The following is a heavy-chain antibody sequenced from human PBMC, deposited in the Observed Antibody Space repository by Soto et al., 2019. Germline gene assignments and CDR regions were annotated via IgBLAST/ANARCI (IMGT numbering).Heavy chain of an antibody. CDR1: GFTFSSYA. CDR2: ISYDGSNK. V-gene: IGHV3-30-3*01. D-gene: IGHD3-3*01. CDR3: AREARSYYDVWSGWDAFNI. J-gene: IGHJ3*02. Sequence: QVQLVESGGGVVQPGRSLRLSCAASGFTFSSYAMHWVRQAPGKGLEWVAVISYDGSNKYYADSVKGRFTISRDNSKNTLYLQMNSLRAEDTAVYYCAREARSYYDVWSGWDAFNIWGQGTMVTVSS.